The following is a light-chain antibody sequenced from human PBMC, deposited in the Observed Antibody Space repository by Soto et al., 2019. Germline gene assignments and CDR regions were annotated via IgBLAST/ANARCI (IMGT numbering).Light chain of an antibody. CDR3: SSYAGSNNLEV. CDR2: EVS. CDR1: SSDVGGYNY. Sequence: QSALTQPPSASGSPGQSVTISCTGTSSDVGGYNYVSWYQQHPGKAPKLMIYEVSKRPPGVPDRFSGSKSGNTASLTVSGLQAEDEADYYCSSYAGSNNLEVFGTGTKLTVL. J-gene: IGLJ1*01. V-gene: IGLV2-8*01.